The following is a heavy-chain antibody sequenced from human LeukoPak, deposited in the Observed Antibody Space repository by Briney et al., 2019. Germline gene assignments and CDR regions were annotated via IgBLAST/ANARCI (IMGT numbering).Heavy chain of an antibody. Sequence: SETLSLTCAVYGGSFSGYYWSWIRQPPGKGLEWIGEINHSGSTNYNPSLKSRVTISVDTSKNQFSLKLSSVTAADTAVYYCARGGDGYNTWGQGTLVTVSP. CDR3: ARGGDGYNT. CDR2: INHSGST. CDR1: GGSFSGYY. V-gene: IGHV4-34*01. D-gene: IGHD5-24*01. J-gene: IGHJ5*02.